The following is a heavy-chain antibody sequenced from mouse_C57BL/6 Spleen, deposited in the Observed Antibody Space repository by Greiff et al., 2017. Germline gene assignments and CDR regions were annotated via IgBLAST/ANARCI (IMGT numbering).Heavy chain of an antibody. V-gene: IGHV3-5*01. D-gene: IGHD2-4*01. CDR1: GISITTGSYR. Sequence: EVKLEESGPGLVKPSQTVFLTCTVTGISITTGSYRWSWIRQFPGNKLEWIGYIYYSGTITYNPSLTSRTTITRDTPKNQFFLEMNSLTAEDTATYYCARLSLRGYFDVWGTGTTVTVSS. J-gene: IGHJ1*03. CDR3: ARLSLRGYFDV. CDR2: IYYSGTI.